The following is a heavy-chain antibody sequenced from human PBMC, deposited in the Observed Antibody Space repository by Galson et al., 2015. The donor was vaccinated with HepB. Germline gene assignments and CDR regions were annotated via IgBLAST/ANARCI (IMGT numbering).Heavy chain of an antibody. CDR1: GDTFSSYA. V-gene: IGHV1-69*13. J-gene: IGHJ4*02. Sequence: SVKVSCKASGDTFSSYAISWVRQAPGQGLEWMGGIIPTIGTASYAQKFQGRVMITADESMSTAYMELSNLRFEDTAVYYCATVEYSGSQRVFDNWGQGTQVTVSS. CDR2: IIPTIGTA. CDR3: ATVEYSGSQRVFDN. D-gene: IGHD1-26*01.